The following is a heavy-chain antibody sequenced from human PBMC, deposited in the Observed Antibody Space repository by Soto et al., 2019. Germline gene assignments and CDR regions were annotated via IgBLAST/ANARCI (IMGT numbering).Heavy chain of an antibody. D-gene: IGHD3-22*01. Sequence: QVQLQESGPGLVKPSGTLSLTCAVSGVSISSNNWWSWVRQPPGKGLEWIGEMYHTGSTNYTPSLKSRVTISVDKSKTHFSLELNSVTAADTAVYYCARSSRYQYDSSEGNFDYWGQGTLVTVSS. CDR3: ARSSRYQYDSSEGNFDY. J-gene: IGHJ4*02. CDR2: MYHTGST. CDR1: GVSISSNNW. V-gene: IGHV4-4*02.